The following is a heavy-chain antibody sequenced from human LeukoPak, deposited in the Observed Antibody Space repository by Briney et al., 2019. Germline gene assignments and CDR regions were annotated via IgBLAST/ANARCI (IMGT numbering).Heavy chain of an antibody. D-gene: IGHD2-21*02. CDR3: ARGNRDFDS. CDR1: GDSVSTNSAA. CDR2: TYYRSNWYH. J-gene: IGHJ5*01. V-gene: IGHV6-1*01. Sequence: SQTLSLTCAISGDSVSTNSAAWNWIRQSPSRGLEWLGRTYYRSNWYHDYAPSVQSRITINPDTSKNQFSLHLNSVTPEDTAVYYCARGNRDFDSWGQGTLVTVSS.